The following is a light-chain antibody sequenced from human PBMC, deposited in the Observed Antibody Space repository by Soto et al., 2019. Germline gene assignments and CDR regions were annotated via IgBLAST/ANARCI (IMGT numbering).Light chain of an antibody. J-gene: IGLJ3*02. V-gene: IGLV2-23*02. CDR2: EVS. CDR1: SRDVGSYNL. Sequence: QSALTEPASVSGSPGQSITISCTGTSRDVGSYNLVSWYQQHPGKVPKLMIYEVSKRPSGVSNRFSGSKSGNTASLTISGLQAEDEADYYCCSYAGRTTWVFGGGTKVTVL. CDR3: CSYAGRTTWV.